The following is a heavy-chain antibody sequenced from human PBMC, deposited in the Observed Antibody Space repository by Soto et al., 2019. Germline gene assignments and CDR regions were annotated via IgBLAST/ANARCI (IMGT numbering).Heavy chain of an antibody. CDR2: IKHSGST. CDR3: ARQAVSTGYYYYYGLDV. Sequence: SETLSLTCAVYGGSFSGYYWSWIRQPPGKGLEWIGEIKHSGSTNYNPSLTSRVTISVDASKSQFSLKLSSVTAADAAVYYCARQAVSTGYYYYYGLDVWGQGTTVTVS. J-gene: IGHJ6*02. D-gene: IGHD4-4*01. CDR1: GGSFSGYY. V-gene: IGHV4-34*01.